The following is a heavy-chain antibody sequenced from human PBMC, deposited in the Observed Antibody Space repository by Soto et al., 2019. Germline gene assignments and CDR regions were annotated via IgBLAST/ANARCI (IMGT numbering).Heavy chain of an antibody. V-gene: IGHV4-39*01. CDR1: GGSISSSDYY. J-gene: IGHJ6*02. CDR3: ARYNYGRDV. Sequence: QLQLQESGPGLVKPSETLALNCTVSGGSISSSDYYWGWIRQPPGRGLEWIGSMYYSGSTYYNPSFESRVTISVDTSKNQFSLKLSAVTAADTAVYYCARYNYGRDVWGQGTTVTVSS. CDR2: MYYSGST.